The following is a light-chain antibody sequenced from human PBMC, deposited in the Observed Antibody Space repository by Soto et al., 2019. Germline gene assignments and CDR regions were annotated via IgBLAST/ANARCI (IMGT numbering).Light chain of an antibody. CDR2: DAS. Sequence: DIQLTQSPSFLSASVGDRVTITCRASQGISSYLAWYQQKPGKAPKLLIYDASSLKSGVPSRFSGSGSGTEFTLTISSLQPDDFATYYCQQYNSYLTFGQGTKVDIK. V-gene: IGKV1-9*01. CDR1: QGISSY. CDR3: QQYNSYLT. J-gene: IGKJ1*01.